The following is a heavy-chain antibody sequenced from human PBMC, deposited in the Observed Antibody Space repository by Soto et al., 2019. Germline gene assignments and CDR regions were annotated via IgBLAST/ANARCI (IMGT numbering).Heavy chain of an antibody. Sequence: SVKVSCKASGLPFTSFFIYRVRQAPVEGLECIGVINPRSGIANYAQKFQDRPTLTWDTSSTTVYMDLSSLKSGVTTVYYCAIAPYSFDIWGQGTLVTVSS. CDR2: INPRSGIA. D-gene: IGHD2-15*01. CDR3: AIAPYSFDI. CDR1: GLPFTSFF. V-gene: IGHV1-46*01. J-gene: IGHJ5*02.